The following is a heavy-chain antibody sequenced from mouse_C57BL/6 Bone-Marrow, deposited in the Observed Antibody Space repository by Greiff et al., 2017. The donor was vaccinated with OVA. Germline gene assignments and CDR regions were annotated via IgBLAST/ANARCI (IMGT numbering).Heavy chain of an antibody. J-gene: IGHJ2*01. Sequence: QVHVKQPGAELVKPGASVKLSCKASGYTFTSYWMHWVKQRPGQGLEWIGMIHPNSGSTNYNEKFKSKATLTVDKSSSTAYMQLSSLTSEDSAVYYCARGDGSTVFDYWGQGTTLTVSS. CDR3: ARGDGSTVFDY. V-gene: IGHV1-64*01. CDR2: IHPNSGST. CDR1: GYTFTSYW. D-gene: IGHD1-1*01.